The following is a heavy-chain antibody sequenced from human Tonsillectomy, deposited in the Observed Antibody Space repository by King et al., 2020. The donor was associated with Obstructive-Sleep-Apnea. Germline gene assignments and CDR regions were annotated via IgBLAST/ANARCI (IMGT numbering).Heavy chain of an antibody. D-gene: IGHD6-19*01. CDR2: IYYSGST. V-gene: IGHV4-59*08. Sequence: VQLQESGPGLVKPSETLSLTCTVSGGSISSYYWSWIRKPQGKGLEWIGYIYYSGSTNYNPSLKSRVTISVNTSKNQFSLKLSSVTAADTAVYYCAGHRHSSGWWGFFDYWGQGTLVTVSS. J-gene: IGHJ4*02. CDR1: GGSISSYY. CDR3: AGHRHSSGWWGFFDY.